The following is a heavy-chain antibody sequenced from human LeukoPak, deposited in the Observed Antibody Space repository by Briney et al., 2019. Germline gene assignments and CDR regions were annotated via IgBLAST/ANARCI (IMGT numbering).Heavy chain of an antibody. Sequence: SVKISCKASGGTFSSYAISWVRQAPGQGLECMGRIIPIFGIANYAQKFQGRVTITADKSTSTAYMELSSLRSEDTAVYYCARGPWYYDSSGPSDRYFQHWGQGTLVTVSS. V-gene: IGHV1-69*04. J-gene: IGHJ1*01. CDR3: ARGPWYYDSSGPSDRYFQH. D-gene: IGHD3-22*01. CDR2: IIPIFGIA. CDR1: GGTFSSYA.